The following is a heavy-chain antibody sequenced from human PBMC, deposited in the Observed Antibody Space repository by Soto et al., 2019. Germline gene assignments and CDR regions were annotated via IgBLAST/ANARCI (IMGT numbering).Heavy chain of an antibody. V-gene: IGHV3-74*01. CDR3: ARVCGGAGCLGHAQ. Sequence: GGSLRLSCAASGFTFRTYWMQWVRQVSGEGLVWVSRISPDETSTSYLYSVTGRFTISRDNAKSTLYLQMNSLRVEDTAFYYCARVCGGAGCLGHAQWGQGTLVTVSS. CDR2: ISPDETST. CDR1: GFTFRTYW. D-gene: IGHD2-15*01. J-gene: IGHJ4*02.